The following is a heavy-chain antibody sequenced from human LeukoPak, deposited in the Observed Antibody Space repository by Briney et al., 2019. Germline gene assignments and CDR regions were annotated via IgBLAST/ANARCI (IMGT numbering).Heavy chain of an antibody. J-gene: IGHJ4*02. V-gene: IGHV3-7*01. CDR3: ASEGSDY. CDR1: GFTFSSHW. Sequence: GGSLRLSCAASGFTFSSHWMSWVRQAPGKGLEWVANIKQDGSEKYYVDSVKGRFTISRDNAKNSLYLQMNTLRAEDTAVYYCASEGSDYWGQGTLVTVSS. D-gene: IGHD2-15*01. CDR2: IKQDGSEK.